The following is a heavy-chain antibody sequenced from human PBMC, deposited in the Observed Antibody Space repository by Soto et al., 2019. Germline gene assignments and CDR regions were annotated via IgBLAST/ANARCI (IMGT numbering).Heavy chain of an antibody. Sequence: EASVKVSCKVSGYTLTELSMHWVRQAPGKGLEWMGGFDPEDGETIYAQKFQGRVTMTEDTSTDTAYMELSSLRSEDTAVYYCATLPSIVFGVGGYYYYYGMDVWGQGTTVTVSS. J-gene: IGHJ6*02. CDR2: FDPEDGET. V-gene: IGHV1-24*01. CDR1: GYTLTELS. D-gene: IGHD3-10*02. CDR3: ATLPSIVFGVGGYYYYYGMDV.